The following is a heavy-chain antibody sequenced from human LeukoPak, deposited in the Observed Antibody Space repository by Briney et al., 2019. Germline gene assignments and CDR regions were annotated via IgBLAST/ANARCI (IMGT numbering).Heavy chain of an antibody. V-gene: IGHV4-59*01. D-gene: IGHD6-13*01. CDR3: ARGSSSWYIPQDY. J-gene: IGHJ4*02. CDR2: IYYGGST. CDR1: DGSLSPYY. Sequence: PSETLSLTCSISDGSLSPYYWTWVRQSPGKGLEWIGYIYYGGSTNYNPSLKSRVTISIDTSETQFSLRLTSVTAADTAVYYCARGSSSWYIPQDYWGQGALVTVSS.